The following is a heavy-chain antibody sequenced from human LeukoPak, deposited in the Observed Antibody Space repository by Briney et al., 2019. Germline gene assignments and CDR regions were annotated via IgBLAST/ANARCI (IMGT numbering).Heavy chain of an antibody. CDR2: ISGSGGNT. CDR3: PYVGLSGDFDAFDI. CDR1: RLTLSIYA. D-gene: IGHD3-10*01. Sequence: GGSLRLSCAPSRLTLSIYALRCASHPPRGGLEWVSAISGSGGNTYYADSVKGRVTMSRDNSKNTLYLQMNTLRSEDTAVYYCPYVGLSGDFDAFDIWGQGTMVTVSS. J-gene: IGHJ3*02. V-gene: IGHV3-23*01.